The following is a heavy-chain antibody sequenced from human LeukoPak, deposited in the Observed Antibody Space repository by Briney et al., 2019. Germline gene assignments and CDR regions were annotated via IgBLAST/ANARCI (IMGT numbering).Heavy chain of an antibody. V-gene: IGHV3-48*03. CDR2: ISSSGSTI. J-gene: IGHJ6*03. CDR1: GFTFSSYE. D-gene: IGHD2-2*01. CDR3: AREKEGYCSRTSCYLDYYYYYMDV. Sequence: GGSLRLSYAASGFTFSSYEMNWVRQAPGKGLEWVSYISSSGSTIYYADSVKGRFTISRDNAKNSLYLQMNSLRAEDTAVYYCAREKEGYCSRTSCYLDYYYYYMDVWGKGTTVTISS.